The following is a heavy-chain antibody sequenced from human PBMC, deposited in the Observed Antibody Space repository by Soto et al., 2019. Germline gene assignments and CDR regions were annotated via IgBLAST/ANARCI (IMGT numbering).Heavy chain of an antibody. CDR2: IIPIFGTA. Sequence: NGSCTASGGTFSSHAISWVRQAPGQEQEWMGGIIPIFGTANYAQKFQGRVTITADESTSTAYMELSSLRSEDTAVYYCARARDGYYYCYVMAVSGQCTTVLVS. J-gene: IGHJ6*02. CDR3: ARARDGYYYCYVMAV. V-gene: IGHV1-69*01. CDR1: GGTFSSHA.